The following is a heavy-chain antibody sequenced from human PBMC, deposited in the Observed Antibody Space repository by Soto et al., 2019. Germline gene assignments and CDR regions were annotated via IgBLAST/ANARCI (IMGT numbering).Heavy chain of an antibody. CDR3: ATVWLCGRNCYSNYFGS. CDR1: GYTLTELS. Sequence: SAVQVSCKVSGYTLTELSMQWVREAPGKGREWMGGFEPEDGETIYTQKFQGRVTMTEVTPTDTAYMEVSSLRSEDTAAYYCATVWLCGRNCYSNYFGSWGQGTLVTVSS. V-gene: IGHV1-24*01. CDR2: FEPEDGET. D-gene: IGHD2-21*01. J-gene: IGHJ4*02.